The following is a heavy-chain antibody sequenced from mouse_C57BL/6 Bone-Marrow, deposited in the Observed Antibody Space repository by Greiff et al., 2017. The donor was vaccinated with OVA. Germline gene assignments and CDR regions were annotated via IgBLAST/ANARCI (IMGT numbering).Heavy chain of an antibody. CDR3: ARHYYGSSDY. CDR1: GFTFSSYG. V-gene: IGHV5-6*02. CDR2: ISSGGSYT. J-gene: IGHJ2*01. Sequence: EVKLEESGGDLVKPGGSLKLSCAASGFTFSSYGMSWVRQTPDKRLEWVATISSGGSYTYYPDSVKGRFTISRDNAKNTLYLQMSSLKSEDTAMYYCARHYYGSSDYWGQGTTLTVSS. D-gene: IGHD1-1*01.